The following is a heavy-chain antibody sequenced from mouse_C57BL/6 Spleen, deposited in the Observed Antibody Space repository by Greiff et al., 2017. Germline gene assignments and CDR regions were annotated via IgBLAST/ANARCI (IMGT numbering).Heavy chain of an antibody. J-gene: IGHJ2*01. D-gene: IGHD2-1*01. Sequence: DVKLVESGGDLVKPGGSLKLSCAASGFTFSSYGMSWVRQTPDKRLEWVATISSGGSSTYYPDSVKGRFTISRDNAKNTLYLQMSSLKSEDTAMYYCARQNYGNSFDYWGQGTTLTVSS. CDR2: ISSGGSST. V-gene: IGHV5-6*02. CDR1: GFTFSSYG. CDR3: ARQNYGNSFDY.